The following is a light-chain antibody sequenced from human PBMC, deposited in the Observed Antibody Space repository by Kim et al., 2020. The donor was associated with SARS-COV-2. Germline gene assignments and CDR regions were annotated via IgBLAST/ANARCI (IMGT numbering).Light chain of an antibody. CDR1: ESLRGR. Sequence: ASVGDSVPLSCRARESLRGRLAWYQQKPGKAPKLLISDASRLESGVPPRFSGTESGTEFTLIISSLQPDDIATYYCQHYSGTALFTFGQGTKLEIK. V-gene: IGKV1-5*01. CDR2: DAS. CDR3: QHYSGTALFT. J-gene: IGKJ2*01.